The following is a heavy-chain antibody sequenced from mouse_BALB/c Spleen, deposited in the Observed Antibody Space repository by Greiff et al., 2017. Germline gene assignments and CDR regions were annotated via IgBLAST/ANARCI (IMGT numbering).Heavy chain of an antibody. CDR3: ARSGITTVVATPFAY. D-gene: IGHD1-1*01. CDR2: ISSGSSTI. J-gene: IGHJ3*01. Sequence: EVKLQESGGGLVQPGGSRKLSCAASGFTFSSFGMHWVRQAPEKGLEWVAYISSGSSTIYYADTVKGRFTISRDNPKNTLFLQMTSLRSEDTAMYYCARSGITTVVATPFAYWGQGTLVTVSA. V-gene: IGHV5-17*02. CDR1: GFTFSSFG.